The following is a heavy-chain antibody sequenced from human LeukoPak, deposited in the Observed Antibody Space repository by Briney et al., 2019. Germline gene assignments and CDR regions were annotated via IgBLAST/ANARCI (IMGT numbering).Heavy chain of an antibody. V-gene: IGHV4-4*07. CDR2: IYTSGTI. Sequence: SETLSLTCTVSGGSISSYYWSWIRQPAGTALEWIGRIYTSGTITYNPSLKSRVTMSVDTSKNQFSLKLSSVTAADTAVYYCARDSGTTGEVKFDPRGQGTLVTVSS. CDR1: GGSISSYY. CDR3: ARDSGTTGEVKFDP. J-gene: IGHJ5*02. D-gene: IGHD3-10*01.